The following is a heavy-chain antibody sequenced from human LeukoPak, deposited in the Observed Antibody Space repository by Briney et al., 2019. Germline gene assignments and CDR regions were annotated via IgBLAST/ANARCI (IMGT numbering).Heavy chain of an antibody. V-gene: IGHV1-3*01. Sequence: GSSVNVSCKASGYRFTKYVVQGVRQTPGRRPEWMGWIKPGNGDTRYPQNFQDRRTITRDTSASTVYMELSSLTSEDTALYYCARDDCGDTCYPGGYWGQGTLVTVSS. J-gene: IGHJ4*02. CDR2: IKPGNGDT. D-gene: IGHD2-21*01. CDR1: GYRFTKYV. CDR3: ARDDCGDTCYPGGY.